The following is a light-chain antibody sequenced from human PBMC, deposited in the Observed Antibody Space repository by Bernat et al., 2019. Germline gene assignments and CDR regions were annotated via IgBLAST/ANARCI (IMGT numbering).Light chain of an antibody. CDR2: CAS. V-gene: IGKV4-1*01. Sequence: DIVLTQSPDSLAVSLGERATIHCKSSQRVLYSSNNKNYLSWYQQKPGQPPKLLIYCASTRESGVRDRFSGSVSVTDFTLTISSLQAEDVAVYYCQQYYSTPYTFVHGTKLQIK. J-gene: IGKJ2*01. CDR3: QQYYSTPYT. CDR1: QRVLYSSNNKNY.